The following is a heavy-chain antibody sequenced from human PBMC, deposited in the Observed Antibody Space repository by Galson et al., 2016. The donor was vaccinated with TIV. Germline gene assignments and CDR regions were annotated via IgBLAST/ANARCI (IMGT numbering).Heavy chain of an antibody. V-gene: IGHV3-74*01. Sequence: SLRLSCAASGFTFTNYWMEWVRQVPGKGLVWVSRITSDGSSIRYADSVKGRFTISRDNAKNSLYLQMNSLRAEDTAVYYCSSSSEDYWGQGTLVTVSS. CDR2: ITSDGSSI. CDR1: GFTFTNYW. D-gene: IGHD6-6*01. CDR3: SSSSEDY. J-gene: IGHJ4*02.